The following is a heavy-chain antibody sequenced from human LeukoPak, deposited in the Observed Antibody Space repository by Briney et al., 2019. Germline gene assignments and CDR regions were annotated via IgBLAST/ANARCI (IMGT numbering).Heavy chain of an antibody. CDR1: GLTFSDAW. V-gene: IGHV3-15*01. Sequence: KPGGSLRLSCAASGLTFSDAWMSWVRQAPGKGLEWVGRIKSKTDGGTTDYAAPVKGRFTISRDDSKNTLFLQMNSLKTEDTAVYYCTTTPNYYDSSGYYYLLDYWGQGTLVTVSS. D-gene: IGHD3-22*01. CDR2: IKSKTDGGTT. CDR3: TTTPNYYDSSGYYYLLDY. J-gene: IGHJ4*02.